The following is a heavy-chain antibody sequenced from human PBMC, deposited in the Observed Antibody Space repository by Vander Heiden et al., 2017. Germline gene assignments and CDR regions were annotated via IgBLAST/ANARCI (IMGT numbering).Heavy chain of an antibody. CDR1: GYTFTGYY. D-gene: IGHD2-21*01. CDR3: ARDWVDCGGYCMDV. J-gene: IGHJ6*02. CDR2: INPNSGGT. Sequence: QVQLVQSGAEVKKPGASVKVSCQASGYTFTGYYMHWGRQAPGQGLEWMGWINPNSGGTNYAQKFQGRVTMTRDTSISTAYMELSRLRSDDTAVYYCARDWVDCGGYCMDVWGQGTTVTVSS. V-gene: IGHV1-2*02.